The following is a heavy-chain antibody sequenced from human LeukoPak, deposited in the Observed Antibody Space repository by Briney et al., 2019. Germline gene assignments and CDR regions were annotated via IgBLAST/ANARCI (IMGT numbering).Heavy chain of an antibody. CDR3: ARGLKYITIFGVVIGHNWFDP. CDR1: GYTFTSYD. J-gene: IGHJ5*02. Sequence: GASVKVSCKASGYTFTSYDINWVRQATGQGLEWMGWMNPNSGNTGYAQKFQGRVTMTRNTSISTAYMELSSLRSEDTAVYYWARGLKYITIFGVVIGHNWFDPWGQGTLVTVSS. V-gene: IGHV1-8*01. CDR2: MNPNSGNT. D-gene: IGHD3-3*01.